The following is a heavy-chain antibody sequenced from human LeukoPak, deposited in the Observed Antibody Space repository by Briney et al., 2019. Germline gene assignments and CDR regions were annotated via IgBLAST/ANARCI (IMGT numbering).Heavy chain of an antibody. CDR1: GDTFSSYA. V-gene: IGHV1-69*04. CDR3: ARFLGYCSGGSCYANDY. D-gene: IGHD2-15*01. CDR2: ITPFLGIA. J-gene: IGHJ4*02. Sequence: ASVKVSCKASGDTFSSYAINWVRQAPGQGPEWMGRITPFLGIANYPQKFQGRVTITADESTTTAYMELSRLRSDDTAVYYCARFLGYCSGGSCYANDYWGQGALVTVSS.